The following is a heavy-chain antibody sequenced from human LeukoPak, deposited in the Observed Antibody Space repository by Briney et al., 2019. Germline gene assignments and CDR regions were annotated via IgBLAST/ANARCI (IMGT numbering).Heavy chain of an antibody. CDR3: ARDRGYCSGGSCSRYYYYYYMDV. CDR1: GVSISSYY. J-gene: IGHJ6*03. Sequence: NPSETLSLTCTVSGVSISSYYWSWIRQPAGEGLEWIGRIYTSGSTNYNPSLKSRVTMSVDTSKNQFSLKLSSVTAADTAVYYCARDRGYCSGGSCSRYYYYYYMDVWGKGTTVTVSS. CDR2: IYTSGST. D-gene: IGHD2-15*01. V-gene: IGHV4-4*07.